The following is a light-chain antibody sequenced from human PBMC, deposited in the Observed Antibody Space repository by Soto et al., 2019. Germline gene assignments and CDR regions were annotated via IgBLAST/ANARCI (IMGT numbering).Light chain of an antibody. CDR2: ELS. CDR3: SSYTSSSTRV. J-gene: IGLJ1*01. CDR1: ISHVAGYNY. Sequence: PLSEHASMSGFPGMSATIIFTVTISHVAGYNYVSWYQPLPGKAPKLMLYELSNRPSGVCNRFSGSMSGNTATLTISGLQAEDEADYYCSSYTSSSTRVFGTGTKVTVL. V-gene: IGLV2-14*01.